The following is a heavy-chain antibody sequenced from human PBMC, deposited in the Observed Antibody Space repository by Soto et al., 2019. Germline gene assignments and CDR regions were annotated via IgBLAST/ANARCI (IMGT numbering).Heavy chain of an antibody. Sequence: GGSLRLSCAASGFTFSSYWMSWVRQAPGKGLEWVANIKQDGSEKYYVDSVKGRFTISRDNAKNSLYLQMNSLRAEDTAVYYCARDGPPDYGDYSGYYYYMDVWGKGTTVTVS. V-gene: IGHV3-7*01. CDR3: ARDGPPDYGDYSGYYYYMDV. J-gene: IGHJ6*03. CDR2: IKQDGSEK. D-gene: IGHD4-17*01. CDR1: GFTFSSYW.